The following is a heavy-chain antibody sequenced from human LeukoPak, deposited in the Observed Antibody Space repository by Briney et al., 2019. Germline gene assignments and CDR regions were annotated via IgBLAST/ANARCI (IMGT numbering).Heavy chain of an antibody. CDR2: ISSSSSYI. V-gene: IGHV3-21*01. J-gene: IGHJ3*02. CDR3: ARDHVAVAGYAFDI. D-gene: IGHD6-19*01. CDR1: GFTFSSYS. Sequence: GGSLRLSCAASGFTFSSYSMNWVRQAPGKGLEWVSSISSSSSYIYYADSVKGRFTTSRDNAKNSLYLQMNSLRAEDTAVYYCARDHVAVAGYAFDIWGQGTMVTVSS.